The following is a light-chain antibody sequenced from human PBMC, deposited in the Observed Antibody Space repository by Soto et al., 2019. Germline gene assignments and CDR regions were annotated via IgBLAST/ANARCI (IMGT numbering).Light chain of an antibody. CDR1: QGISTN. CDR3: QQANRVTLS. J-gene: IGKJ5*01. V-gene: IGKV1-12*01. CDR2: AAS. Sequence: DIQMTQSPSSVSASVGDRVTITCRASQGISTNLAWYQQKPGKAPKLLIYAASSLQSGVPPRFSGSGSGTDFTLTISSLKTEDFAIYDCQQANRVTLSFGQGTRLEIK.